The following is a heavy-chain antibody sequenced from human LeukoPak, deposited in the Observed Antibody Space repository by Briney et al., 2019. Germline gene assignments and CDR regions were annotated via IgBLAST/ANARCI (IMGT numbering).Heavy chain of an antibody. CDR2: ISSSSSTI. CDR1: GFTFRSYE. D-gene: IGHD3-22*01. J-gene: IGHJ3*02. V-gene: IGHV3-48*03. CDR3: ARDQTPHYYDSSGYYRNDAFDI. Sequence: GGSLRLSCAASGFTFRSYEMTWVRQAPGKGLEWVSYISSSSSTIYYADSVKGRFTISRDNAKNSLYLQMNSLRDEDTAVYYCARDQTPHYYDSSGYYRNDAFDIWGQGTMVTVSS.